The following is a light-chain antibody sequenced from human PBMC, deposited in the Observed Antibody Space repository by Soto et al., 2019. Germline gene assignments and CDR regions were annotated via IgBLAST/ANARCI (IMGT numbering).Light chain of an antibody. Sequence: EIVLTQSPATLSLSPGERATLSCRASQSVSRYLAWYQQKPGQAPELRIYEASNRATGTPARFSGGGSGTDFTLTISSLEPEDFAVYYCQQRSNWPLTFGGGTKVEIK. CDR3: QQRSNWPLT. CDR1: QSVSRY. V-gene: IGKV3-11*01. CDR2: EAS. J-gene: IGKJ4*01.